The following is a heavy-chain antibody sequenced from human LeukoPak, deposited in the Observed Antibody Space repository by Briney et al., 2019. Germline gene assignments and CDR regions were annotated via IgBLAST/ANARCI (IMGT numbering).Heavy chain of an antibody. CDR3: AKEAAAVGSPNFDF. D-gene: IGHD6-13*01. CDR2: ISGSGGST. J-gene: IGHJ4*02. Sequence: GGSLRLSCAASGFTVSSNYMSWVRQAPGKGLEWVSAISGSGGSTYYADSVKGRFTISRDNSKNTLYLQMNSLRAEDTAVYYCAKEAAAVGSPNFDFWGQGTLVTVSS. CDR1: GFTVSSNY. V-gene: IGHV3-23*01.